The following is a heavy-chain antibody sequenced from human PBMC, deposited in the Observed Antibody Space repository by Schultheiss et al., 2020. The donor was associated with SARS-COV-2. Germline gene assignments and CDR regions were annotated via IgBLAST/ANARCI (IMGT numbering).Heavy chain of an antibody. Sequence: GGSLRLSCAASGFTFSSYGMHWVRQAPGKGLEWVSAISGSGGSTYYADSVKGRFTISRDNSKNTLYLQMNSLRAEDTAVYYCAKGRVVVAATYFDYWGQGTLVTVSS. J-gene: IGHJ4*02. CDR2: ISGSGGST. D-gene: IGHD2-15*01. CDR1: GFTFSSYG. V-gene: IGHV3-23*01. CDR3: AKGRVVVAATYFDY.